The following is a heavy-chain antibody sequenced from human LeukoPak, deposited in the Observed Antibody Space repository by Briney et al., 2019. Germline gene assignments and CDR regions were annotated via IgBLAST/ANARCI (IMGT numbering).Heavy chain of an antibody. Sequence: GGSLRLSCAASGFTFDDYGMHWVRQVPGKGLEWVSLISGDGDSTYYADSVKGRFTISRDNSKNSLFLQMNSLTTEDTALYYCAKDYDSSGYFLLFFDSWGQGTLVTVSS. J-gene: IGHJ4*02. CDR1: GFTFDDYG. D-gene: IGHD3-22*01. CDR2: ISGDGDST. V-gene: IGHV3-43*02. CDR3: AKDYDSSGYFLLFFDS.